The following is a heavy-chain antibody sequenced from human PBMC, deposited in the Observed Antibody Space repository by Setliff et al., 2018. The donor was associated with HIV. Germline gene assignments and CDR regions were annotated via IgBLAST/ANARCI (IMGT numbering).Heavy chain of an antibody. Sequence: KPSETLSLTCTVSGDSITSNSYYWGWIRQSPGKGLEWIGTMHHSGSTYHNPSLKSRVTISVDMSKNQFSLKLSSVTAADTALYYCARRIIPYYDILTGLGNAAFDIWGQGTMVTVSS. CDR2: MHHSGST. CDR3: ARRIIPYYDILTGLGNAAFDI. D-gene: IGHD3-9*01. CDR1: GDSITSNSYY. J-gene: IGHJ3*02. V-gene: IGHV4-39*01.